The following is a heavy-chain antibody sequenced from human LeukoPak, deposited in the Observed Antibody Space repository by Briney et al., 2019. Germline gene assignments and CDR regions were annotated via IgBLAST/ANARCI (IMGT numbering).Heavy chain of an antibody. Sequence: SGGSLRLSCAASGFTFSSYAMSWVRQAPGKGLEWVSAISGSGGSTYYADSVKGRFTISRDNSKNTLYLQMNSLRAEDTAVYYCAKDRLPRSYGELEFDPWGQGTLVTVSS. CDR3: AKDRLPRSYGELEFDP. CDR1: GFTFSSYA. J-gene: IGHJ5*02. V-gene: IGHV3-23*01. D-gene: IGHD4-17*01. CDR2: ISGSGGST.